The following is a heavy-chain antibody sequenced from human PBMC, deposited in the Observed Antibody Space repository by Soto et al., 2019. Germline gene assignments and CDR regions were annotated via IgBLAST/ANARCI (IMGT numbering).Heavy chain of an antibody. V-gene: IGHV1-18*01. D-gene: IGHD4-17*01. J-gene: IGHJ4*02. CDR2: INPYNGNT. Sequence: GASVKVSCKGSGYTFNTYGITWGGQAPGQGLEWMGWINPYNGNTKFAQKLQDRVTMTTATSTSTAYMELASLRSDDTAVYYCARGCIAVTTHLCYWGQGSLVTVSS. CDR1: GYTFNTYG. CDR3: ARGCIAVTTHLCY.